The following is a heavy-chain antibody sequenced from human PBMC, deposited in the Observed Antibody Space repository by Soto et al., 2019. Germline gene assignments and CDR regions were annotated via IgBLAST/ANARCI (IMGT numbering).Heavy chain of an antibody. Sequence: GGSLRLSCATSGFTFTSYALHWVRQAPGKGLEWVALISYDGINKYFADSVKDRFTISRDISRNTLDLQMINLRTEDTGFYFCARDIYSYGSGGTPDIWGQGKMVTVSS. D-gene: IGHD5-18*01. V-gene: IGHV3-30-3*01. CDR2: ISYDGINK. J-gene: IGHJ3*02. CDR1: GFTFTSYA. CDR3: ARDIYSYGSGGTPDI.